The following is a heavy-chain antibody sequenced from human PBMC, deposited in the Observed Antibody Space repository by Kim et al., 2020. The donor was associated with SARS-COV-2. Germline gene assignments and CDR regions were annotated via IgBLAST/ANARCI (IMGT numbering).Heavy chain of an antibody. CDR3: AKTTGYSSSWSSIPRWFDP. CDR1: GYSFTSYW. CDR2: IDPSDSYT. D-gene: IGHD6-13*01. J-gene: IGHJ5*02. Sequence: GESLKISCKGSGYSFTSYWIRWVRQMPGKGLEWMGRIDPSDSYTNYSPSFQGHVTISADKSISTAYLQWSSLKASDTAMYYCAKTTGYSSSWSSIPRWFDPWGQGTLVTVSS. V-gene: IGHV5-10-1*01.